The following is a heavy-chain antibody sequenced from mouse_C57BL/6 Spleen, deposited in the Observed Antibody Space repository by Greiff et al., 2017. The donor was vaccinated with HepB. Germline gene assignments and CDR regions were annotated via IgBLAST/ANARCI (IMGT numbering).Heavy chain of an antibody. CDR1: GYTFTDYE. CDR3: TRKLGLDY. J-gene: IGHJ2*01. V-gene: IGHV1-15*01. D-gene: IGHD4-1*01. CDR2: IDPETGGT. Sequence: QVQLKESGAELVRPGASVTLSCKASGYTFTDYEMHWVKQTPVHGLEWIGAIDPETGGTAYNQKFKGKAILTADKSSSTAYMELRSLTSEDSAVYYCTRKLGLDYWGQGTTLTVSS.